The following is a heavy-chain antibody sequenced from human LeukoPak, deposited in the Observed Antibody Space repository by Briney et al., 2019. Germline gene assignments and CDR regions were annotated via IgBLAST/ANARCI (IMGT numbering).Heavy chain of an antibody. J-gene: IGHJ4*02. Sequence: GGSLRLSCAASGFTFSNTWMSWVRQAPGKGLEWVSGISWNTGNIGYADSVKGRFTISRDNAKNSLYLQMNSLRAEDTALYYCAKGGIAVAGTKFDSWGQGTLVTVSS. D-gene: IGHD6-19*01. CDR1: GFTFSNTW. V-gene: IGHV3-9*01. CDR3: AKGGIAVAGTKFDS. CDR2: ISWNTGNI.